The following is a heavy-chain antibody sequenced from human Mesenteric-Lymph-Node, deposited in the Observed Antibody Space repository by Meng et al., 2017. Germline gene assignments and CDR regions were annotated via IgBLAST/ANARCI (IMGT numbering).Heavy chain of an antibody. V-gene: IGHV1-46*01. CDR3: ARGIVVVTATPYDAFDI. D-gene: IGHD2-21*02. J-gene: IGHJ3*02. Sequence: ASVKVSCKASGYTFTGYYMHWVRQAPGQGLEWMGIINPSGGSTSYAQKFQGRVTMTKDTSTSTVYMGLSSLRSEDTAVYYCARGIVVVTATPYDAFDIWGQGTMVTVSS. CDR1: GYTFTGYY. CDR2: INPSGGST.